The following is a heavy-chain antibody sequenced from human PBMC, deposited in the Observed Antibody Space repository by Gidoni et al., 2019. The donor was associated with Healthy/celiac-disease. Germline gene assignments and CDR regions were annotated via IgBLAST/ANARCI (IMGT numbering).Heavy chain of an antibody. D-gene: IGHD3-22*01. CDR3: ARDLLYDSSGYYSYFDY. CDR1: GGTFSSSA. CDR2: IIPILGIA. J-gene: IGHJ4*02. Sequence: QVQLVQSGAAVQKPGSSVKVSCKASGGTFSSSAIRWVRQAPGHGLEWMGRIIPILGIANYAQKFQGRVTITADKSTSTAYMELSSLRAEDTAVYYWARDLLYDSSGYYSYFDYWGQGTLGTVSS. V-gene: IGHV1-69*04.